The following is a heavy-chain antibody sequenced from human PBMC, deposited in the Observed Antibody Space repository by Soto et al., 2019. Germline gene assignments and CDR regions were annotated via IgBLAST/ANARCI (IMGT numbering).Heavy chain of an antibody. J-gene: IGHJ5*02. CDR3: AREKYYDSSGYSYPNWFDP. V-gene: IGHV4-31*03. CDR2: IYYSGST. Sequence: SETLSLTCTVSGGSISSGGYYWSWIRQHPGKGLEWIGYIYYSGSTYYNPSLKSRVTISVDTSKNQFSLKLSSVTAADTAVYYCAREKYYDSSGYSYPNWFDPWGQGTLVTVSS. D-gene: IGHD3-22*01. CDR1: GGSISSGGYY.